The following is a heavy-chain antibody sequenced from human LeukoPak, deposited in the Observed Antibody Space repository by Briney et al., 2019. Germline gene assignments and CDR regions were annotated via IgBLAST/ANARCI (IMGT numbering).Heavy chain of an antibody. CDR1: GFTFKNYA. Sequence: GGSLRLSCAASGFTFKNYAMSWVRQAPGKGLEWVSRIDTDGSDTTYADSVKGRFTISRDNAKNTLYLQLNSLRGEDTAVYYCARDRYPSAREFDYWGQGTLVTVSS. J-gene: IGHJ4*02. D-gene: IGHD1-1*01. CDR3: ARDRYPSAREFDY. V-gene: IGHV3-74*01. CDR2: IDTDGSDT.